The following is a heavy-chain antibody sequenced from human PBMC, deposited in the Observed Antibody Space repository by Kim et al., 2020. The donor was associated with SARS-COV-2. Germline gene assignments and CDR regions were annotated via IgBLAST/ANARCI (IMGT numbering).Heavy chain of an antibody. CDR2: IYYSGST. CDR3: ARDSRYYDSSGYSEGYYYYYGMDV. CDR1: GGSISSSSYY. D-gene: IGHD3-22*01. J-gene: IGHJ6*02. Sequence: SETLSLTCTVSGGSISSSSYYWGWIRQPPGKGLEWIGSIYYSGSTYYNPSLKSRVTISVDTSKNQFSLKLSSVTAADTAVYYCARDSRYYDSSGYSEGYYYYYGMDVWGQGTTVTVSS. V-gene: IGHV4-39*07.